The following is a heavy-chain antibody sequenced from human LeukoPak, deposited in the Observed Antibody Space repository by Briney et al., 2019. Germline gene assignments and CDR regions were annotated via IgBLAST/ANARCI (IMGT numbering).Heavy chain of an antibody. CDR1: GFTFSSYG. Sequence: GGSLRLSCAASGFTFSSYGMHWVRQAPGKGLEWVAVIWYDGSNKYYADSVKGRFTISKDNSKNTLYLQMNSLRAEDTAVYYCAKDIWLDTAMVTLGNFDYWGQGTLVTVSS. D-gene: IGHD5-18*01. V-gene: IGHV3-33*06. J-gene: IGHJ4*02. CDR2: IWYDGSNK. CDR3: AKDIWLDTAMVTLGNFDY.